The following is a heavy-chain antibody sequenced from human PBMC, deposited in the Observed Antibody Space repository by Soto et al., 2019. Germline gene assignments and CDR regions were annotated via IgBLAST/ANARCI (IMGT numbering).Heavy chain of an antibody. CDR3: AKDRSSTSCYAFDY. CDR1: GFTFSSFA. Sequence: EVQLLESGGGLVQPGGSLRLSCAASGFTFSSFAMSWVRQAPGKGLEWVSGINSRAGTTYYVDSVKGRFTISRDNSKNTLYSQMNSLTAEDTAVYYCAKDRSSTSCYAFDYWGRGSLVPVSS. D-gene: IGHD2-2*01. J-gene: IGHJ4*02. V-gene: IGHV3-23*01. CDR2: INSRAGTT.